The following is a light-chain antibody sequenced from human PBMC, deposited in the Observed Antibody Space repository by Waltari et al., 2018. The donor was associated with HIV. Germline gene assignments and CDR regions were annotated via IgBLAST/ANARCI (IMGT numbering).Light chain of an antibody. CDR1: QSIGNF. J-gene: IGKJ1*01. Sequence: DIQMTQSPSSLSASVGARVTITCRTSQSIGNFLNWYQQKPGKAPNLLVYATSSLHSGVPSRFSGSGSGTDFTLTISSLQPGDFATYFCQQTYSNPRTFGPGTEVEIK. CDR2: ATS. V-gene: IGKV1-39*01. CDR3: QQTYSNPRT.